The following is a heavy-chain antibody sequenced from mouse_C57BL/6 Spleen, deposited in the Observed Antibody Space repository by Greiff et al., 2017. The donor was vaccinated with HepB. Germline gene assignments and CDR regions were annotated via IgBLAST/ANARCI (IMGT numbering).Heavy chain of an antibody. V-gene: IGHV1-82*01. Sequence: QLQQSGPELVKPGASVKISCKASGYAFSSSWMNWVKQRPGKGLEWIGRIYPGDGDTNYNGKFKGKATLTADKSSSTAYMQLSSLTSEDSAVYFCAREEYYGRTPAWFAYWGQGTLVTVSA. J-gene: IGHJ3*01. CDR2: IYPGDGDT. CDR3: AREEYYGRTPAWFAY. D-gene: IGHD1-1*01. CDR1: GYAFSSSW.